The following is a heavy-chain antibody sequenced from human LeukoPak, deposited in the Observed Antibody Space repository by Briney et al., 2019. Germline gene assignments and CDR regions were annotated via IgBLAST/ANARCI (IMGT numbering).Heavy chain of an antibody. V-gene: IGHV3-48*03. D-gene: IGHD4-23*01. J-gene: IGHJ4*02. Sequence: PGGSLRLSCAASGFTFSNHEMNWVRQAPGKGLEWVSYVSNSGGTTYYADSVKGRFTISRDNAKDSLYLQMNSLRAEDTAVYYCAREKRDYGGKRGLDYWGQGTLVTVSS. CDR1: GFTFSNHE. CDR3: AREKRDYGGKRGLDY. CDR2: VSNSGGTT.